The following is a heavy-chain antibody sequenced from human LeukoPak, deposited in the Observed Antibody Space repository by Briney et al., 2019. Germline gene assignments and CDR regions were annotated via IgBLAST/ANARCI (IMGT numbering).Heavy chain of an antibody. J-gene: IGHJ4*02. D-gene: IGHD3-10*01. CDR2: INPNSHGT. Sequence: ASVKVSCKASGYTFIGYYIHWVRQAPGQGLEWMGWINPNSHGTNYAQKFQGRVTMTRDTSISTAYMELNRLTSADTAVYYCGRAILGGGSGDFDYWGQGTLVTVSS. CDR1: GYTFIGYY. CDR3: GRAILGGGSGDFDY. V-gene: IGHV1-2*02.